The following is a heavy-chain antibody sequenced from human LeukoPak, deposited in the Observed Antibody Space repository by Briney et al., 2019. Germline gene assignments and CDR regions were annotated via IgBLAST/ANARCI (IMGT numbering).Heavy chain of an antibody. CDR3: ARCAYYYYDSSGYTLDY. CDR1: GGTFSSYA. CDR2: IIPIFGTA. D-gene: IGHD3-22*01. J-gene: IGHJ4*02. V-gene: IGHV1-69*05. Sequence: ASVKVSCTASGGTFSSYAISWVRQAPGQGLEWMGGIIPIFGTANYAQEFQGRVTITTDESTSTAYMELSSLRSEDRPVYYCARCAYYYYDSSGYTLDYWGQGTLVTVSS.